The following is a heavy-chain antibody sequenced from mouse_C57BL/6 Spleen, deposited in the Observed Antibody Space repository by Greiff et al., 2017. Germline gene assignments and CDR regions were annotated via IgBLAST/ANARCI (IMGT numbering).Heavy chain of an antibody. D-gene: IGHD2-4*01. CDR2: ISSGGSYT. J-gene: IGHJ1*03. V-gene: IGHV5-6*01. CDR3: ARHDYDWYFDV. Sequence: EVKLVESGGDLVKPGGSLKLSCAASGFTFSSYGMSWVRQTPDKGLEWVGTISSGGSYTYYPDSVKGRFTISRDNAKNTLYLQMSSLKSEDTAMYYCARHDYDWYFDVWGTGTTVTVSS. CDR1: GFTFSSYG.